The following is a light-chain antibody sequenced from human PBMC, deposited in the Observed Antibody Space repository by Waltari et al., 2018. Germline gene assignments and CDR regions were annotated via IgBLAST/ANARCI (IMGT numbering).Light chain of an antibody. CDR3: QQLNSYL. Sequence: IQLTQSPSFLSASVGDRVTITCRASQGISSNLAWYQHKPGQAPKLLIYGASTLQSGVPSRFGGGGSGTEFTLTISSLQPEDFATYYCQQLNSYLFGGGTKVEIK. J-gene: IGKJ4*01. V-gene: IGKV1-9*01. CDR1: QGISSN. CDR2: GAS.